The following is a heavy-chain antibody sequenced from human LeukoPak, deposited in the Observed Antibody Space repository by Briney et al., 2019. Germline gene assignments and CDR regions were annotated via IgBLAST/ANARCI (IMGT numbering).Heavy chain of an antibody. V-gene: IGHV1-3*01. CDR1: GYTFTSYA. CDR2: INAGNGNT. D-gene: IGHD3-10*01. Sequence: ASVKVSCKASGYTFTSYAMHWVLQAPGQRLEWMGWINAGNGNTKYSQKFQGRVTITRDTSASTAYMELSSLRSEDTAVYYCARVYYGSVNWFDPWGQGTLVTVSS. CDR3: ARVYYGSVNWFDP. J-gene: IGHJ5*02.